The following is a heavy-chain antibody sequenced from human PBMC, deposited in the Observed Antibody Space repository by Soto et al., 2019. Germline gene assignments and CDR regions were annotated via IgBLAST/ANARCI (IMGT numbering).Heavy chain of an antibody. V-gene: IGHV3-21*01. J-gene: IGHJ4*02. Sequence: EVQLVESGGGLVKPGGSLRLSCAASGFTFSSYSMNWVRQAPGKGLEWVSSISSSSSYIYYADSVKGRFTISRDNAKNSLYLQMHSLRAEDTAVYYCARDQDCSGGSCPLDYWGQGTLVTVSS. CDR1: GFTFSSYS. D-gene: IGHD2-15*01. CDR3: ARDQDCSGGSCPLDY. CDR2: ISSSSSYI.